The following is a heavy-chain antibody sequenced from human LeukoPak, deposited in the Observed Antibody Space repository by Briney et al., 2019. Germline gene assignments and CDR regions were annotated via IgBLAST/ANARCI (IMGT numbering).Heavy chain of an antibody. J-gene: IGHJ4*02. V-gene: IGHV3-23*01. CDR3: VKDSSVPYGITE. CDR1: GFTFSKYA. CDR2: ISPSDDNT. D-gene: IGHD4-17*01. Sequence: GGPLRLSCAASGFTFSKYAMSWVRQAPGKGLEWVSAISPSDDNTFYADSVKGRFTISRDNSKNTLSLQMNSLRAEDTALYYCVKDSSVPYGITEWGQGTLVTVSS.